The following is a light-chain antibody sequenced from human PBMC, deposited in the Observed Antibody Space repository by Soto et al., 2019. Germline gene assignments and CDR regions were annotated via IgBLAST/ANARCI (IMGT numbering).Light chain of an antibody. CDR2: SAS. V-gene: IGKV1-33*01. J-gene: IGKJ2*01. CDR3: QQYDNLPRT. CDR1: HDIRKY. Sequence: DIQMTQSPSSLSASIGDRVTITCQASHDIRKYLNWYQQKPGKAPKLLIYSASNLESGVPSRFSGSGFGTDFIINISSLQPEDLVTYYCQQYDNLPRTFGPGTKLEIK.